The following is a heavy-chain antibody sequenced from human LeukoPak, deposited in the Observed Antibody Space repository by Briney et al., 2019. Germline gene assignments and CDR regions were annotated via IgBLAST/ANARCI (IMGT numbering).Heavy chain of an antibody. CDR1: GGSFSGYY. J-gene: IGHJ3*02. CDR2: INHSGST. D-gene: IGHD3-3*01. Sequence: KPSETLSLTCAVYGGSFSGYYWSWIRQPPGKGLEWIGEINHSGSTNYNPSLKSRVTISVDTSKNQFSLKLSSVTAADTAVYYCARELVRYDFWSGYYIDAFDIWGRGTMVTVSS. V-gene: IGHV4-34*01. CDR3: ARELVRYDFWSGYYIDAFDI.